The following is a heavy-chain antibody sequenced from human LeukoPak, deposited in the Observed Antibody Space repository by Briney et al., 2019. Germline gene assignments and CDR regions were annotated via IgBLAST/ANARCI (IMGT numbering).Heavy chain of an antibody. CDR3: ARSGDPRIFGVVRGGFFDY. CDR2: IIPIFGTA. D-gene: IGHD3-3*02. J-gene: IGHJ4*02. V-gene: IGHV1-69*05. CDR1: GGTFSSYA. Sequence: SVKVSCKASGGTFSSYAISWVRQAPGQGLEWMGRIIPIFGTANYAQKFQGRVTITTDESTSTAYMELSSLRSEDTAVYYCARSGDPRIFGVVRGGFFDYWGQGTLVTVSS.